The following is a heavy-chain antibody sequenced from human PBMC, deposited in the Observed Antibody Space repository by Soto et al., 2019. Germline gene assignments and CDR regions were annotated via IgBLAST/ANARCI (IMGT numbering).Heavy chain of an antibody. Sequence: QVQLVESGGGVVQPGRSLRLSCAASGFAFSRHAMHWVRQAPGKGLEWVAVISFDGINKYYTDSVKGRFTLSRDNSKNTLYLQMNSLRAEDTAVYYCARDQTLRWRDPLDIWGQGTMVTGSS. V-gene: IGHV3-30-3*01. CDR1: GFAFSRHA. D-gene: IGHD4-17*01. J-gene: IGHJ3*02. CDR2: ISFDGINK. CDR3: ARDQTLRWRDPLDI.